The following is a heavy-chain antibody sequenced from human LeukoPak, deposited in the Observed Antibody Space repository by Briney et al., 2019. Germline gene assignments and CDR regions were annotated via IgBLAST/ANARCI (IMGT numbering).Heavy chain of an antibody. J-gene: IGHJ3*02. CDR3: ARANWNYVRAFDI. D-gene: IGHD1-7*01. CDR1: GYTFTSCD. Sequence: ASVKVSCKASGYTFTSCDINWVRQATGQGLEWMGWMNPNSGNTGYAQKFQGRVTITRNTSISTAYMELSSLRSEDTAVYYCARANWNYVRAFDIWGQGTMVTVSS. CDR2: MNPNSGNT. V-gene: IGHV1-8*03.